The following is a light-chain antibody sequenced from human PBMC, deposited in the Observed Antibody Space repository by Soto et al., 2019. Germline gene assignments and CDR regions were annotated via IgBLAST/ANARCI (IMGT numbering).Light chain of an antibody. CDR1: QSVSSY. Sequence: EIVLTQSPATLSLSPGERATLSCRASQSVSSYLAWYQQKPGQAPRLLIYDASNRATGIPARFSGSGSGTDFTLTISSLEPEDFAVYYCQQRSNWPGTFGQGKRREIK. J-gene: IGKJ5*01. CDR3: QQRSNWPGT. V-gene: IGKV3-11*01. CDR2: DAS.